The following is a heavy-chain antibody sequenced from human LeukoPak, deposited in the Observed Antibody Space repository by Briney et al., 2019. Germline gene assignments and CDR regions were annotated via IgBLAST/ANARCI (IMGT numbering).Heavy chain of an antibody. D-gene: IGHD3-10*01. CDR1: GYTFTSYN. V-gene: IGHV1-46*01. Sequence: ASVKVSCTASGYTFTSYNMHWVRQAPGQGLEWMGIINPSGDSTSYTEKFQGRVSMTKDTFTSTVYMELSSLRSEDTAVYYCARGAYSGTGSYYDYWGQGTLVTVSS. CDR2: INPSGDST. J-gene: IGHJ4*02. CDR3: ARGAYSGTGSYYDY.